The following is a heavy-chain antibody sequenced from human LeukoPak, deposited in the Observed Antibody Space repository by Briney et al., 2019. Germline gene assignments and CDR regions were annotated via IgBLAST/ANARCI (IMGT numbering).Heavy chain of an antibody. J-gene: IGHJ4*02. CDR1: GFNFNDYD. CDR3: ATYRQIQVPFEF. CDR2: INWNSVHI. D-gene: IGHD5-18*01. Sequence: PGGSLRLSCAASGFNFNDYDINWVRQVPGKGLEWVSGINWNSVHIGYADSVRGRFTISRDNAQRSVHLQMDSLRAEDTATYYCATYRQIQVPFEFWGRGTLVTVSS. V-gene: IGHV3-9*01.